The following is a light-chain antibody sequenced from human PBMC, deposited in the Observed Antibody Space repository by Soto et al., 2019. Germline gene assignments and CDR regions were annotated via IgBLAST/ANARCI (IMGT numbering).Light chain of an antibody. V-gene: IGKV1-12*01. CDR3: QQYSSSPLT. J-gene: IGKJ4*01. CDR2: AAS. CDR1: QGISSW. Sequence: DIQMTQSPSSVSASVGDRFTITCRASQGISSWLAWYQQKPGKAPKLLIYAASRLQSGVPSRFSGSGAGTDFTLTISSLESEDAAVYYCQQYSSSPLTFGGGTKVDIK.